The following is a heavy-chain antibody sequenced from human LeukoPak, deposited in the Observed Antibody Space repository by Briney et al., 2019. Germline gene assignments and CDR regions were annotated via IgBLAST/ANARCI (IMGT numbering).Heavy chain of an antibody. CDR1: GGTFSSYA. V-gene: IGHV1-69*13. CDR3: ARGVGATLYYYYGMDV. D-gene: IGHD1-26*01. Sequence: SVKVSCKASGGTFSSYAISWVRQAPGQGLEWMGGIIPIFGTANYAQKFQGRVTITADESTSTAYMELSSLRSEDTAVYYCARGVGATLYYYYGMDVWGQGTTVTVSS. CDR2: IIPIFGTA. J-gene: IGHJ6*02.